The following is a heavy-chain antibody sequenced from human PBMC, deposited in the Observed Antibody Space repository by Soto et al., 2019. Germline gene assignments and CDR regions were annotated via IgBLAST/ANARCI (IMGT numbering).Heavy chain of an antibody. CDR2: ISWDGGST. CDR3: SSSLGYWYFDL. V-gene: IGHV3-43*01. J-gene: IGHJ2*01. Sequence: PGGSLRLSCAASGFTFDDYTMHWVRQAPGKGLEWVSLISWDGGSTYYADSVKGRFTISRDNSKNSLYLQMNSLRTEDTALYYCSSSLGYWYFDLWGRGTLVTVSS. CDR1: GFTFDDYT. D-gene: IGHD6-6*01.